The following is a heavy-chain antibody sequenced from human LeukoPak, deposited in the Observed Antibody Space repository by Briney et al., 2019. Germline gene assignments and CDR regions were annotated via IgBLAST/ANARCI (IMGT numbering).Heavy chain of an antibody. V-gene: IGHV1-46*01. J-gene: IGHJ4*02. CDR2: INPSGGTT. CDR3: ARFAVHRRLTVAGQFGLDY. Sequence: ASVKVSCKASGYIFTSYNIYWVRQAPGQGLEWMGIINPSGGTTNYAQKFKGRVTMTRDTSTSTVYVELSSLRSEDTAVYYCARFAVHRRLTVAGQFGLDYWGQGTLVTVSS. D-gene: IGHD6-19*01. CDR1: GYIFTSYN.